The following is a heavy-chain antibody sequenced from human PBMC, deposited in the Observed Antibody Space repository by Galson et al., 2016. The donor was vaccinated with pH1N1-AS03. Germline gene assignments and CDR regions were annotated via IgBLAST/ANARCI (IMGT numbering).Heavy chain of an antibody. J-gene: IGHJ4*02. CDR3: ARATRDNWYEQGFYFDY. Sequence: ETLSLTCAVSGGSISSSNLWSWVRQPPGKGLEWIGEIYHSGSYNYNPSLKSRVTISVDKSKNQFSLKLTSLTAADTAVYYCARATRDNWYEQGFYFDYWGQGTLVTVSS. D-gene: IGHD1-1*01. V-gene: IGHV4-4*02. CDR1: GGSISSSNL. CDR2: IYHSGSY.